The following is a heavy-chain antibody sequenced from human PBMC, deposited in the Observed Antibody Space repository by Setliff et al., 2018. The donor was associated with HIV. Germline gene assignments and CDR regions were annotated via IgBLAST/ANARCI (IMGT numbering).Heavy chain of an antibody. D-gene: IGHD3-22*01. CDR3: ARGSDASGYYPIYYYYGMDV. Sequence: VSCKASEYTFTNYYIHWVRQGPGQGLEWVGIMNPSGGSTTYAQKFQDRVTMTRDTSTSTGYMELRSLRSEDTAVYYCARGSDASGYYPIYYYYGMDVWGQGTTVTVSS. V-gene: IGHV1-46*01. J-gene: IGHJ6*02. CDR2: MNPSGGST. CDR1: EYTFTNYY.